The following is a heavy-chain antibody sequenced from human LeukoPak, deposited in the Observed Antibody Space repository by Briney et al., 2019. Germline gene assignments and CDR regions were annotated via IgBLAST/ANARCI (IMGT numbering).Heavy chain of an antibody. CDR1: GLILSSDA. Sequence: GGSLRLSCAASGLILSSDAMSWVRQAPGKGLEWVSSISDSGDDTYYADSVRGRFTISRDNSKNTLNLQMNSLRAEDTAVYYCARDRKSGESSEIDFWGQGTLVTVSS. CDR3: ARDRKSGESSEIDF. J-gene: IGHJ4*02. V-gene: IGHV3-23*01. D-gene: IGHD3-10*01. CDR2: ISDSGDDT.